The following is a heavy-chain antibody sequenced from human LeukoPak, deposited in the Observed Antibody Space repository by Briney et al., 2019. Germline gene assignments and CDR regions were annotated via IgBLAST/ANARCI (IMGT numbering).Heavy chain of an antibody. CDR3: ARDYGGNSGGDY. V-gene: IGHV1-2*02. CDR2: INPNSGGT. CDR1: GYTFTDYY. J-gene: IGHJ4*02. D-gene: IGHD4-23*01. Sequence: ASVKVSCKASGYTFTDYYMHWVRQAPGQGLEWMGWINPNSGGTNPAQKFQGRVTMTRDTSISTAYMELSRLRSDDTAVYYCARDYGGNSGGDYWGQGTLVTVSS.